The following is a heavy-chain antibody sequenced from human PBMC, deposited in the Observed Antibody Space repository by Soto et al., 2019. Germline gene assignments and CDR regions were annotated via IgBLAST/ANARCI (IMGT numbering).Heavy chain of an antibody. CDR1: GYTFASYY. Sequence: GPSVKVSCKASGYTFASYYMHWVRQAPGQGLEWMGIINPSGGSTSYAQKFQGRVTMTRDTSTSTVYMELSSLRSEDTAVYYCARGTWIQLSLYYFDYWGQGTLVTVSS. V-gene: IGHV1-46*01. J-gene: IGHJ4*02. CDR3: ARGTWIQLSLYYFDY. CDR2: INPSGGST. D-gene: IGHD5-18*01.